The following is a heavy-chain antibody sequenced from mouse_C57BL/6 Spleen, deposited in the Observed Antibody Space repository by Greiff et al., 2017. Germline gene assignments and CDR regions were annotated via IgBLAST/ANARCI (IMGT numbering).Heavy chain of an antibody. CDR2: IRSKSNNYAT. V-gene: IGHV10-1*01. J-gene: IGHJ2*01. D-gene: IGHD4-1*01. CDR1: GFSFNTYA. CDR3: VRVDGTKDY. Sequence: EVKLLESGGGLVQPKGSLKLSCAASGFSFNTYAMNWVRQAPGKGLEWVARIRSKSNNYATYYADSVKDRFTISRDDSESMLYLQMNNLKTEDTAMYYCVRVDGTKDYWGQGTTLTVSS.